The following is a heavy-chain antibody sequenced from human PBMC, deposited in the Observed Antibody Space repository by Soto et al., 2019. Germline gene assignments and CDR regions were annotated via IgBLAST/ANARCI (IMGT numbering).Heavy chain of an antibody. D-gene: IGHD5-12*01. J-gene: IGHJ4*02. CDR3: ARVRYSGYDFDY. V-gene: IGHV3-72*01. CDR2: SRNKANSYTT. Sequence: EVQLVESGGGLVQPGGSLRLSCAASGFTFSDHYMDWVRQAPGKGLEWVARSRNKANSYTTEYAAYVKGRFSISRDASKNSLYLQMNSLKTEDTAVYYCARVRYSGYDFDYWGQGSLVTVSS. CDR1: GFTFSDHY.